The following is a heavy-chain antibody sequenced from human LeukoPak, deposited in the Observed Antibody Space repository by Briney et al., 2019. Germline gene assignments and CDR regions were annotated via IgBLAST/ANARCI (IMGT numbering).Heavy chain of an antibody. Sequence: SETLSLTCTVSGGSIGSYYWSWIRQPPGKGLEWIGYIYYSGSTNYNPSLKSRVTISVDTSKNQFSLKLSSVTAADTAVYYCARVGYYYYYGMDVWGRGTTVTVSS. V-gene: IGHV4-59*01. D-gene: IGHD1-26*01. CDR1: GGSIGSYY. CDR3: ARVGYYYYYGMDV. CDR2: IYYSGST. J-gene: IGHJ6*02.